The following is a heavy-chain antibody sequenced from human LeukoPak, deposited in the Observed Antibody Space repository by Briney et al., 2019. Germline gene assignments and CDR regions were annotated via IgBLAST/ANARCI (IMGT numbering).Heavy chain of an antibody. J-gene: IGHJ3*02. V-gene: IGHV1-69*04. CDR2: IIPILGIA. CDR1: GGTFSSYA. Sequence: SVKVSCKASGGTFSSYAISWVRQAPGQGLEWVGRIIPILGIANYAQKFQGRVTITADKSTSTAYMELSSLRSEDTAVYYCARDKSSGWLGDAFDIWGQGTMVTVSS. CDR3: ARDKSSGWLGDAFDI. D-gene: IGHD6-19*01.